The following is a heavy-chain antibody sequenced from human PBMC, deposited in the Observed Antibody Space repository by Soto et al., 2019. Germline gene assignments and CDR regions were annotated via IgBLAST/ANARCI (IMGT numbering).Heavy chain of an antibody. CDR2: ISFDEAKDK. J-gene: IGHJ6*02. V-gene: IGHV3-30*18. CDR3: AKGTYGGSAPYEYGMDV. CDR1: GFTFSNYG. D-gene: IGHD1-1*01. Sequence: QVQLVESGGGVVQPGGSLTLSCAASGFTFSNYGMPWVRQAPGKGLEWLTFISFDEAKDKYYSALVRRRFSSSRDNSKNALSLQMNSLRSEDTAVDYCAKGTYGGSAPYEYGMDVWGQGTTVTVSS.